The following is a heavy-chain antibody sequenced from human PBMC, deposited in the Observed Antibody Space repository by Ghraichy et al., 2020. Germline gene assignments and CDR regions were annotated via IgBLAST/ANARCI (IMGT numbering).Heavy chain of an antibody. CDR3: ARLHSSSWPYYFDY. Sequence: ASVKVSCKASGYTFTSYAMNLVRQAPGQGLEWMGWINTNTGNPTYAQGLTGRFVFSLDTSVSTAYLQFSSQKAEATAVYYCARLHSSSWPYYFDYWGQGTLVTVSS. CDR2: INTNTGNP. CDR1: GYTFTSYA. D-gene: IGHD6-13*01. J-gene: IGHJ4*02. V-gene: IGHV7-4-1*02.